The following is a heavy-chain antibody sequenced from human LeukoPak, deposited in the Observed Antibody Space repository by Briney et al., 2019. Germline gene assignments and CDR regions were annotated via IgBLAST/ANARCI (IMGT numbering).Heavy chain of an antibody. CDR2: ISGGSTST. Sequence: PGGSLRLSCAVSGFTFSRYSMNWVHQAPGKGLEWVSVISGGSTSTFYADSVKGRFTISRDNSKNTLYLQMNSLRAEDTALYYCARSQYSSSWSIAFDIWGQGTMVTVSS. D-gene: IGHD6-13*01. CDR3: ARSQYSSSWSIAFDI. CDR1: GFTFSRYS. J-gene: IGHJ3*02. V-gene: IGHV3-21*01.